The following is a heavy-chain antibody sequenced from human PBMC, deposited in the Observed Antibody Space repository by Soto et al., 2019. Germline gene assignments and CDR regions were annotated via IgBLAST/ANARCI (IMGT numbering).Heavy chain of an antibody. V-gene: IGHV4-34*01. CDR2: INHSGST. CDR1: GGSFSGYY. J-gene: IGHJ4*02. D-gene: IGHD3-9*01. CDR3: ARVRVLRYFNPPKYYFDY. Sequence: TSETLSLTCAVYGGSFSGYYWSWIRQPPGKGLEWIGEINHSGSTNYNPSLKSRATISVDTSKNQFSLKLSSVTAADTAVYYCARVRVLRYFNPPKYYFDYWGQGTLVTVSS.